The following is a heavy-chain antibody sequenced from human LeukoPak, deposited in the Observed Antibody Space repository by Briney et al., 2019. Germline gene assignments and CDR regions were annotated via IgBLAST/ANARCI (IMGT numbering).Heavy chain of an antibody. V-gene: IGHV4-39*01. CDR2: IYYSGST. CDR3: ARFREHLRRMRGHVEYYFDY. Sequence: SETLSLTCTVSGGSISSSSYYWGWIRQPPGKGLEWIGSIYYSGSTFYTPSLKSRLTISVNTSQNQSSLKLSSVTAADTAVYYCARFREHLRRMRGHVEYYFDYWGQGTLVTVSS. J-gene: IGHJ4*02. D-gene: IGHD1-1*01. CDR1: GGSISSSSYY.